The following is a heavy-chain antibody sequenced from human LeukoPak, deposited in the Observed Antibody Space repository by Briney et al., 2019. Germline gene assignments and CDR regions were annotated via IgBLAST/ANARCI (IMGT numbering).Heavy chain of an antibody. J-gene: IGHJ4*02. CDR1: GFSFSSYS. D-gene: IGHD7-27*01. Sequence: GGSLRLSCAASGFSFSSYSMNWVRQAPGRGLEWISYISSGSRTIFYADSVKGRFTIPRDNAKNSLYLLMNNLRADDTAVYYCARESITGDRDFDYWGQGTLITVSS. CDR3: ARESITGDRDFDY. CDR2: ISSGSRTI. V-gene: IGHV3-48*01.